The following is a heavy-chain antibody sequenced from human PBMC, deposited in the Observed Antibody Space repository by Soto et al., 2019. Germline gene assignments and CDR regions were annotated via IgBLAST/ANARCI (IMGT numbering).Heavy chain of an antibody. CDR1: GFTFSNYW. CDR3: ARGDCVGGPCYSLAGSFYYYMDV. V-gene: IGHV3-74*01. J-gene: IGHJ6*03. Sequence: EVQLVESGGGLVQPGGSLRLSCAASGFTFSNYWMYWVRQAPGKGLVWVSRINSDGSVSSYADSVKGRLTISRDNVKNTLYLQMNSLRAEDTAVYYCARGDCVGGPCYSLAGSFYYYMDVWGKRTTVTVFS. CDR2: INSDGSVS. D-gene: IGHD2-15*01.